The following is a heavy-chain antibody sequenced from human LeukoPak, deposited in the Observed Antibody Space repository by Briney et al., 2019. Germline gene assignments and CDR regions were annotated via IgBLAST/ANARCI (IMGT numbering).Heavy chain of an antibody. Sequence: GRSLRLSCAASGFTFDDYAMHWVRQAPGKGLEWVSGINWNGGSTGYADSVKGRFTISRDNAKNSLYLQMNSLRAEDTALYYCARVNTVCAFDIWGQGTMVTVSS. CDR1: GFTFDDYA. CDR2: INWNGGST. V-gene: IGHV3-20*04. D-gene: IGHD4-17*01. J-gene: IGHJ3*02. CDR3: ARVNTVCAFDI.